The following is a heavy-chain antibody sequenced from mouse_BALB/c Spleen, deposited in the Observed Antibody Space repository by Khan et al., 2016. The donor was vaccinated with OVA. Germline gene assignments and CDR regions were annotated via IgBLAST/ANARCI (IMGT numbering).Heavy chain of an antibody. V-gene: IGHV1S137*01. Sequence: QVQLKQSGPELVRPGVSVKISCKGSGYTFTDYAMHWVKQSHATSLEWIGVISTYSGNTNYNQKFKGKATMTVDKSSSTAYMEPARLTSADSAIYYSSRPSTSRAYFDVWGAGTTVTVSS. J-gene: IGHJ1*01. CDR2: ISTYSGNT. D-gene: IGHD1-1*01. CDR3: SRPSTSRAYFDV. CDR1: GYTFTDYA.